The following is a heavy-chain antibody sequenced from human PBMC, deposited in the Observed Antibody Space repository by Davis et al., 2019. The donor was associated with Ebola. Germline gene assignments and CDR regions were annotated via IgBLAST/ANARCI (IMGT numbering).Heavy chain of an antibody. CDR2: IYYSGST. Sequence: GSLRLSCTVSGCSISSSSYYWGWIRQPPGKGLEWIGSIYYSGSTYYNPSLKSRVTISVDTSKNQFSLKLSSVTAADTAVYYCARHERGRDYWGQGTLVTVSS. CDR3: ARHERGRDY. V-gene: IGHV4-39*01. CDR1: GCSISSSSYY. J-gene: IGHJ4*02.